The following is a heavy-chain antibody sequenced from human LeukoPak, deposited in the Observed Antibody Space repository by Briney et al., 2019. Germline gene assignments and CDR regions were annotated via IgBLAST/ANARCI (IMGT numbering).Heavy chain of an antibody. D-gene: IGHD5-18*01. J-gene: IGHJ4*02. V-gene: IGHV1-69*13. Sequence: SVKVSCKASGGTFSSYAISWVRQAPGQGLEWMGGIIPIFGTANYAQKFQGRVTVTADESTSTAYMELSSLRSEDTAVYYCARGGYSYGVDYWGQGTLATVSS. CDR3: ARGGYSYGVDY. CDR1: GGTFSSYA. CDR2: IIPIFGTA.